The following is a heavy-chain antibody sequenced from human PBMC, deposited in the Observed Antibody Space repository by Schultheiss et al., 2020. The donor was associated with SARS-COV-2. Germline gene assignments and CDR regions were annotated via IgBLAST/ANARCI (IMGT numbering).Heavy chain of an antibody. D-gene: IGHD1-14*01. Sequence: SETLSLTCTVSGGSISTYYWSWIRQPPGKGLEWIGEINHSGSTNYNPSLKSRVTISVDTSKNQFSLKLSSVTAADTAVYYCAREISTTYYGMDVWGQGTTVTVSS. CDR1: GGSISTYY. V-gene: IGHV4-34*01. J-gene: IGHJ6*02. CDR3: AREISTTYYGMDV. CDR2: INHSGST.